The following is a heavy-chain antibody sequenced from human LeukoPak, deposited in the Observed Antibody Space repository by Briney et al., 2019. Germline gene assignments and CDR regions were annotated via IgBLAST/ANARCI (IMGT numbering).Heavy chain of an antibody. J-gene: IGHJ4*02. Sequence: GGSLRLSCAASGFTFSDYYMSWIRQAPGKGLEWVSYISSSGSTIYYADSVKGRFTISRDNAKNSLYLQMNSLRAEDTAVYYCARSTIFGVVMAFDHWGQGTLVTVSS. CDR3: ARSTIFGVVMAFDH. D-gene: IGHD3-3*01. CDR2: ISSSGSTI. CDR1: GFTFSDYY. V-gene: IGHV3-11*01.